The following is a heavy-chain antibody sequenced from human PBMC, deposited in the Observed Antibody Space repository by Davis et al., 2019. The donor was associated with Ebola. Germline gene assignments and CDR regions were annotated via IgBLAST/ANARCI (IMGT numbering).Heavy chain of an antibody. V-gene: IGHV3-64D*06. CDR2: ISSNGGST. D-gene: IGHD6-19*01. CDR1: GFTFSSYA. J-gene: IGHJ4*02. CDR3: ATTQWLREFDN. Sequence: GESLKISCSASGFTFSSYAMHWVRQAPGKGLEYVSAISSNGGSTYYADAVRGRFIISRDKSNNTLYLEMSSLRVGDTAVYYCATTQWLREFDNWGQGTLVTVSS.